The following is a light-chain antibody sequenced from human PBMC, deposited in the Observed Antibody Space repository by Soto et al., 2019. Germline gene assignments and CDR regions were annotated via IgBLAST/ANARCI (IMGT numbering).Light chain of an antibody. CDR2: GAS. CDR3: QQYGNSPWT. CDR1: QSVSSSY. V-gene: IGKV3-20*01. J-gene: IGKJ1*01. Sequence: LTQSPGTLALSRGERATLSCRASQSVSSSYLAWYQHRPGQAPRLLIFGASSRATGIPDRFSGTGSGTDFTLTISRLEPEDFAVYYCQQYGNSPWTFGQGTKVDIK.